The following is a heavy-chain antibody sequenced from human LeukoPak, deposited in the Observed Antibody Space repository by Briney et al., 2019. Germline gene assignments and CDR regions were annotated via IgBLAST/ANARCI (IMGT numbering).Heavy chain of an antibody. CDR1: GGSISSYY. J-gene: IGHJ2*01. V-gene: IGHV4-59*08. Sequence: ASETLSLTCTVSGGSISSYYWSWIRQPPGKGLEWIGYIYYSGSTNYNPSLKSRVTISVDTSKNQFSLKLSSVTAAGTAVYYCARRDWYFDLWGRGTLVTVSS. CDR3: ARRDWYFDL. CDR2: IYYSGST.